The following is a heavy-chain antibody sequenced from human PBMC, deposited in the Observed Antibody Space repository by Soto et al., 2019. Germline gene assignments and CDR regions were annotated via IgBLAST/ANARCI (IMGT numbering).Heavy chain of an antibody. J-gene: IGHJ4*02. V-gene: IGHV3-30-3*01. D-gene: IGHD6-13*01. CDR2: ISYDGNNK. CDR1: GFPFSAEA. Sequence: ESVGGVVQPGNSLRLSCAGSGFPFSAEAMHWVRQAPGKGLEWVAAISYDGNNKQHADSVKGRFTVSRDNSKNTLYLQINSLRPEDTAVYYCARDYSSGWCLDYWGQGSLVTVSS. CDR3: ARDYSSGWCLDY.